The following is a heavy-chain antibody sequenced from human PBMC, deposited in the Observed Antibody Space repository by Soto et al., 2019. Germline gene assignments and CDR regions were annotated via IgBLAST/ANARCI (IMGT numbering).Heavy chain of an antibody. CDR1: GFTFSSYA. D-gene: IGHD4-17*01. CDR2: ISYDGSNK. CDR3: ARDIGTTVTLYYFDY. J-gene: IGHJ4*02. V-gene: IGHV3-30-3*01. Sequence: QVHLVESGGGVVQPGRSLRLSCAASGFTFSSYAMHWVRQAPGKGLEWVAVISYDGSNKYYADSVKGRFTISRDNSKNTLYLQMNSLRAEDTAVYYCARDIGTTVTLYYFDYWGQGTLVTVSS.